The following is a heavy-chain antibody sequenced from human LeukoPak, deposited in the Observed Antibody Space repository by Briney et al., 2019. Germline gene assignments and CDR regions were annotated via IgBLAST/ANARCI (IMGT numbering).Heavy chain of an antibody. CDR2: INTDGSST. D-gene: IGHD3-16*02. CDR3: AKEEGYYDYVWGSYRYNGCFDY. Sequence: GGSLRLSCVASGFTFSSYWMHWVRQAPGKGLVWVSRINTDGSSTTYADSVKGRFTISRDNSKNTLYLQMNSLRAEDTAVYYCAKEEGYYDYVWGSYRYNGCFDYWGQGTLVTVSS. V-gene: IGHV3-74*01. J-gene: IGHJ4*02. CDR1: GFTFSSYW.